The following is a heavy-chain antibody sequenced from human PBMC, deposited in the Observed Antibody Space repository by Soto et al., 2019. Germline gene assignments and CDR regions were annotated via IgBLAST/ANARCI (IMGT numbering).Heavy chain of an antibody. Sequence: PGESLKISCKGSGYSFTSYWISWVRQMPGKGLEWMGRIDPSDSYTNYSPSFQGHVTISADKSISTAYLQWSSLKASDTAMYYCARLGRQYSSYYGMDVWGQGTTVTVSS. CDR1: GYSFTSYW. D-gene: IGHD6-6*01. J-gene: IGHJ6*02. CDR3: ARLGRQYSSYYGMDV. CDR2: IDPSDSYT. V-gene: IGHV5-10-1*01.